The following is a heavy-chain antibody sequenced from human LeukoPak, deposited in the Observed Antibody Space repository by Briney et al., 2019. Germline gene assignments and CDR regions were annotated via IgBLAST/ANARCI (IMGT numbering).Heavy chain of an antibody. V-gene: IGHV1-18*01. J-gene: IGHJ4*02. D-gene: IGHD6-19*01. CDR2: ISAYNGNT. CDR1: GYTFTSYG. Sequence: ASAKVSCKASGYTFTSYGISWVRQAPGQGLEWMGWISAYNGNTNYAQKLQGRVTMTTDTSTSTADMELRSLRSDDTAVYYCARPAVAGGFDYWGQGTLVTVSS. CDR3: ARPAVAGGFDY.